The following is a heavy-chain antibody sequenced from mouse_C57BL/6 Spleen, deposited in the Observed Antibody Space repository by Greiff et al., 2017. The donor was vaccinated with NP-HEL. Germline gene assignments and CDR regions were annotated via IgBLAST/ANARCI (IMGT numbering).Heavy chain of an antibody. J-gene: IGHJ3*01. Sequence: QVQLQQSGAELVRPGTSVKVSCKASGYAFTNYLIEWVKQRPGQGLEWIGVINPGSGGTNYNEKFKGKATLTADESSSTAYMQLSSLTSEDSAVYFCARKEGYYYGAYWGQGTLVTVSA. CDR3: ARKEGYYYGAY. V-gene: IGHV1-54*01. D-gene: IGHD1-1*01. CDR2: INPGSGGT. CDR1: GYAFTNYL.